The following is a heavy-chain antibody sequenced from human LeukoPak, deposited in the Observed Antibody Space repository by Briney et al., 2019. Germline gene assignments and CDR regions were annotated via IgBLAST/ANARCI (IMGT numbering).Heavy chain of an antibody. D-gene: IGHD5-24*01. V-gene: IGHV5-51*01. CDR1: GYSFSSYW. Sequence: GEPLKISCKGLGYSFSSYWNAWVRQRPGKGLEWMGIIYPGGSETRYDPSFQGQVTISADSSTSTAYLQWSSLRASDTAMYYCARASRDGYNQNFDHWGQGTLVTASS. CDR3: ARASRDGYNQNFDH. J-gene: IGHJ4*02. CDR2: IYPGGSET.